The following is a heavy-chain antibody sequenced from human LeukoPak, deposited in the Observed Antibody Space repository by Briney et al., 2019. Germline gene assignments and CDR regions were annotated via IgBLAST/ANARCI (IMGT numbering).Heavy chain of an antibody. CDR2: IYSGGST. Sequence: GGSLRLSCGASGFTFSSNYMSWVRQAPGKGLEGVSVIYSGGSTYYADSVTGRFTISRDNAKNSLYLQINSLRAEDTAVYYCAREKSTTVVTPCDYWGQGTLVTVSS. CDR3: AREKSTTVVTPCDY. V-gene: IGHV3-66*01. D-gene: IGHD4-23*01. J-gene: IGHJ4*02. CDR1: GFTFSSNY.